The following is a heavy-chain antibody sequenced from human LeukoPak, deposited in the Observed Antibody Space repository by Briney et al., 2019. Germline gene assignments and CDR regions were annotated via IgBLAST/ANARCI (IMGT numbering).Heavy chain of an antibody. Sequence: SETLSLTCTVSGGSMTNYYWSWIRQPPGKGLEWSEYIHNGGSTNHDPSLRSRVTMSVDTSKNQLSLQLFSVTAADTAVYYCARHLSLSYFDAVYFQDWGQGTLVTVSS. CDR2: IHNGGST. V-gene: IGHV4-59*08. CDR1: GGSMTNYY. J-gene: IGHJ1*01. CDR3: ARHLSLSYFDAVYFQD. D-gene: IGHD1-26*01.